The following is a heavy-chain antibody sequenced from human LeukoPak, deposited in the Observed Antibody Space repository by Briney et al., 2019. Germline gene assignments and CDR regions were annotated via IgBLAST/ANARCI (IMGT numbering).Heavy chain of an antibody. V-gene: IGHV3-9*01. CDR2: ISWNSGSM. J-gene: IGHJ3*02. CDR3: AKEADSGAFDI. Sequence: GGSLRLSCVASGFTFSSHAMTWVRQAPGKGLEWVSGISWNSGSMGYADSVKGRFTISRDSAKNSLYLQMNSLRAEDTALYYCAKEADSGAFDIWGQGTMVTVSS. D-gene: IGHD2-15*01. CDR1: GFTFSSHA.